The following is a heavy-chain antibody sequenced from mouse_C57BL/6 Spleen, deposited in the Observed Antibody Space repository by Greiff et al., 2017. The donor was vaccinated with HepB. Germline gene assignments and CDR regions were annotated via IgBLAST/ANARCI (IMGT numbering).Heavy chain of an antibody. CDR2: ISSGGSYT. J-gene: IGHJ2*01. CDR1: GFTFSSYG. Sequence: EVQLVESGGDLVKPGGSLKLSCAASGFTFSSYGMSCVRQTPDKRLEWVATISSGGSYTYYPDSVKGRFTISRDNAKNTLYLQMSSLKSEDTAMYYCARGDGYYFDYWGQGTTLTVSS. CDR3: ARGDGYYFDY. V-gene: IGHV5-6*01. D-gene: IGHD2-3*01.